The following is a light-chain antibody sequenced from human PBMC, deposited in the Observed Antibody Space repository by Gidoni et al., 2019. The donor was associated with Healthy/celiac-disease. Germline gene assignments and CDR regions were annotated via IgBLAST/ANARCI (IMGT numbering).Light chain of an antibody. J-gene: IGLJ2*01. CDR3: NSRDSSGNHLRV. Sequence: SSELTQDPAVSVALGQTVRITCQGDSLRSYYASWYQQKPGQAPVLVIYGKNNRPSGIPDRFSSYSSGNTASLTITGAQAEDEADYYCNSRDSSGNHLRVFGGGTKLTVL. V-gene: IGLV3-19*01. CDR1: SLRSYY. CDR2: GKN.